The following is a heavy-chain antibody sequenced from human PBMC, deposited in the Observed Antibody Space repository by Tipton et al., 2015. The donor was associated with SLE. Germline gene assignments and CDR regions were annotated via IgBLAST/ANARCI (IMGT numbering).Heavy chain of an antibody. CDR2: IDHSGST. CDR3: ASGILSGYAAFDI. D-gene: IGHD3-9*01. V-gene: IGHV4-59*12. CDR1: GGSISSYY. Sequence: TLSLTCTVSGGSISSYYWSWIRQPPGKGMEGIGEIDHSGSTNYNPSLKSRVTISVDTSKNQFSLKLSSVTAADTAVYYCASGILSGYAAFDIWGPETMVTVSS. J-gene: IGHJ3*02.